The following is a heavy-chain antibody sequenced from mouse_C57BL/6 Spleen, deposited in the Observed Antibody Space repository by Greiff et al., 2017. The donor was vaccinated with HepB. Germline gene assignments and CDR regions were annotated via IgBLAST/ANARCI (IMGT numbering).Heavy chain of an antibody. CDR1: GYTFTDYY. CDR2: INPNNGGT. Sequence: EVQLQQSGPELVKPGASVKISCKASGYTFTDYYMNWVKQSHGKSLEWIGDINPNNGGTSYNQKFKGKATLTVDKSSSTAYMELRSLTSEDSAVYYCAREEAKDYWGQGTSVTVSS. CDR3: AREEAKDY. V-gene: IGHV1-26*01. J-gene: IGHJ4*01.